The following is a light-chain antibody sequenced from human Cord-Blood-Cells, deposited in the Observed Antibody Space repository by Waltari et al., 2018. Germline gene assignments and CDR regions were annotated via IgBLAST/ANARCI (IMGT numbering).Light chain of an antibody. V-gene: IGLV3-1*01. CDR3: QAWDSSTYV. J-gene: IGLJ1*01. CDR2: QDS. CDR1: TLGANY. Sequence: SYELTQPPSVSVSPGQTASITSSGATLGANYACWYQQKPGQSPVLVIYQDSKRPSGIPERFSGSNSGNTATLTISGTQAMDEADYYCQAWDSSTYVFGTGTKVTVL.